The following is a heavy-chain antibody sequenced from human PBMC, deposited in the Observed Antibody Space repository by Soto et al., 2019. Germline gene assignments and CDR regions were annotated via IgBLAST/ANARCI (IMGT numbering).Heavy chain of an antibody. Sequence: QITLKESGPTLVRPTQTLTLTCTFSGFSLSTSGVAVAWIRQPPGEALEWLAPIYWDDDKRYNSSLKSRLTLTKDTSKYQVLLTMPNMDPLDPATYFCARSQRGPRDFWGQGILVTVSS. D-gene: IGHD5-12*01. CDR3: ARSQRGPRDF. CDR2: IYWDDDK. CDR1: GFSLSTSGVA. V-gene: IGHV2-5*02. J-gene: IGHJ4*02.